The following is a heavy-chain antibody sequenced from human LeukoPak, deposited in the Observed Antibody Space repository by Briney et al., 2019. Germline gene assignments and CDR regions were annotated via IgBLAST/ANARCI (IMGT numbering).Heavy chain of an antibody. CDR1: GFTFSSYG. V-gene: IGHV3-33*06. CDR3: AKHKSAAGTGGFDY. Sequence: GGSLRLSCAASGFTFSSYGMHWLRQAPGKGLEWVAVIWHDGSNEYYADSVKGRFTISRDNSKNTLYLEMNSLRAEDTAVYYCAKHKSAAGTGGFDYWGQGTLVTVSS. D-gene: IGHD6-13*01. J-gene: IGHJ4*02. CDR2: IWHDGSNE.